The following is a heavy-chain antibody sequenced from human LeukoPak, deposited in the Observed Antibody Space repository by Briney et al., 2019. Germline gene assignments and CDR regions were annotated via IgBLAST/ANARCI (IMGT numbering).Heavy chain of an antibody. J-gene: IGHJ4*02. D-gene: IGHD2-21*02. Sequence: SETLSLTCTVSGGSVSGYYWSWIRQPPGKGLEWIGYIYYNGATLYSPSLKSRVTMSVDTSENQFSLKLSSVTAADTAVYYCARHDAVPGIRRGFDFWGQGTLVTVSS. CDR2: IYYNGAT. CDR1: GGSVSGYY. CDR3: ARHDAVPGIRRGFDF. V-gene: IGHV4-59*08.